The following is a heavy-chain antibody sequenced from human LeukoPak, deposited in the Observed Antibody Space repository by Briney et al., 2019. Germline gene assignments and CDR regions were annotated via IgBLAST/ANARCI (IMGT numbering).Heavy chain of an antibody. D-gene: IGHD6-19*01. V-gene: IGHV3-53*01. J-gene: IGHJ4*02. CDR3: ARGEPSGWEYYFDY. Sequence: SGGSLRLSCAASGFTVSSNYMSWVRQAPGKGLEWGSVIYSGGSTYYADSVKGRFTISRDNSKNTLYLQMNSLRAEDTAVYYCARGEPSGWEYYFDYWGQGTLVTVSS. CDR2: IYSGGST. CDR1: GFTVSSNY.